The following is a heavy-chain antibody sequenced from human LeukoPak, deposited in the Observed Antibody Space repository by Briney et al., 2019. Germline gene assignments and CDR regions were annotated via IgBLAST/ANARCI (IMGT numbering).Heavy chain of an antibody. CDR2: IYYSGST. V-gene: IGHV4-30-4*08. D-gene: IGHD4-23*01. CDR3: AREGGVVTSRYYFDY. Sequence: SQTLSLTCTVSGGSISSGDHYWSWIRQPPGKGLDSVGYIYYSGSTYYNPSLKSRVSISVDTSKNQFSLKLSSVTAADTAVYYCAREGGVVTSRYYFDYWGQGTLVTVSS. J-gene: IGHJ4*02. CDR1: GGSISSGDHY.